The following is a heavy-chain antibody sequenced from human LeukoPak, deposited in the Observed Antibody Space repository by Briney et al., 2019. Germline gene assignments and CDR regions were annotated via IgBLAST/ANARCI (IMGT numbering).Heavy chain of an antibody. Sequence: GGSLRLSCAASGFTFSSYSMNWVRQTPGRGLEWVSSISGGGDYTFYADSVKGRFTVSRDNAKNSLFLQMNSLRAEDAAVYYCARSMLRGITGALDNWFDPWGQGTLVTVSS. D-gene: IGHD3-10*01. CDR2: ISGGGDYT. CDR1: GFTFSSYS. J-gene: IGHJ5*02. CDR3: ARSMLRGITGALDNWFDP. V-gene: IGHV3-21*01.